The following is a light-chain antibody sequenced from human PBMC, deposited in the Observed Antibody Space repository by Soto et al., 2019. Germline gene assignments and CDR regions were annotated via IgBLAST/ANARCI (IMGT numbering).Light chain of an antibody. J-gene: IGLJ1*01. CDR1: SSDVGSYNY. Sequence: QSALTQPASVSGSPGQSITISCTGTSSDVGSYNYVSWYQHRPGKVPQLMIYDVSNRPSGVSNRFSGSKSGNTASLTISGLQAEDEADYYCSSYISSNTYVFGTGTKLTVL. CDR2: DVS. V-gene: IGLV2-14*03. CDR3: SSYISSNTYV.